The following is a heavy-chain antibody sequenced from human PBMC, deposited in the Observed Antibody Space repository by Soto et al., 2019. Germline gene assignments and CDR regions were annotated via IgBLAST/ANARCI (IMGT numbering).Heavy chain of an antibody. CDR3: ARGHGRFAH. J-gene: IGHJ4*02. CDR1: GGSFTGYY. V-gene: IGHV4-34*01. Sequence: SETLSLTCDVSGGSFTGYYWSWIRQPPGKGLEWIGGINHSGFTNYNPSLTGRVTISLDTSKSQFSLKLSSLTAADTAFYFCARGHGRFAHWGQGTLVTVSS. CDR2: INHSGFT.